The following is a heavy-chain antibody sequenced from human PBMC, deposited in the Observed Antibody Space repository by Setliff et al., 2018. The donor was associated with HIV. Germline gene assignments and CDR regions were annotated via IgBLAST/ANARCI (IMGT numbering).Heavy chain of an antibody. CDR3: TTAVAQNWYGSGNENY. Sequence: ETLSLTCAVSGGSISSNWWSWVRQSPGKGLEWVGRIKSKTDGETEDYAAPVKGRFTISRDDSRSTLYLQMNSLITEDTALYYCTTAVAQNWYGSGNENYWGQGTLVTVSS. V-gene: IGHV3-15*01. J-gene: IGHJ4*02. D-gene: IGHD3-10*01. CDR1: GGSISSNW. CDR2: IKSKTDGETE.